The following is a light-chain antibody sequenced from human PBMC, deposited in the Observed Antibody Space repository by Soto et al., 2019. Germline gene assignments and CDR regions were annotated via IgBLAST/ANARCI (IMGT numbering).Light chain of an antibody. J-gene: IGKJ1*01. CDR2: DAS. V-gene: IGKV3-11*01. CDR1: QSAGNF. Sequence: DIVLTQSRATLTVSPGETGSLAWWASQSAGNFLAWYQQKPGQAPRLLIYDASNRATGIPARFSGSGSGTDFTLTISSLEPEDFAVYYCQQRSNWPRTFGQGTKVDIK. CDR3: QQRSNWPRT.